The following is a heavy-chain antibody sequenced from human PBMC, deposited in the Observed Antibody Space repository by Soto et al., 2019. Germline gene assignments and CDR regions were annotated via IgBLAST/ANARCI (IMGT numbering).Heavy chain of an antibody. CDR1: GGSFSGYY. J-gene: IGHJ5*02. CDR2: INHSGST. CDR3: ARLYWFDP. V-gene: IGHV4-34*01. Sequence: PSETLSLTCAVYGGSFSGYYWSWIRQPPGKGLEWIGEINHSGSTSYNPSLKSRVTISVDTSKNQFSLKLSSVTAADTAVYYCARLYWFDPWGQGTLVTVSS.